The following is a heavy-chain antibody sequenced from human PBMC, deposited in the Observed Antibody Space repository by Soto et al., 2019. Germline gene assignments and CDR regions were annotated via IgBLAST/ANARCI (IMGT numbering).Heavy chain of an antibody. CDR3: AKDTMITFGGVIVALGP. CDR1: GFTFVDYA. CDR2: ISWNSGSI. V-gene: IGHV3-9*01. J-gene: IGHJ5*02. Sequence: SLSLSCAASGFTFVDYAMHWVRQTPGKGLEWVSGISWNSGSIGYADSVKGRFTISRDNAKNSLYLQMNSLRAEDTALYYCAKDTMITFGGVIVALGPWGQGTLVTVSS. D-gene: IGHD3-16*02.